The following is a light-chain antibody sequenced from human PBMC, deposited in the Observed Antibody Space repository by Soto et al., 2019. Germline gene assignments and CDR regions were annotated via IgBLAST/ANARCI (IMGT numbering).Light chain of an antibody. CDR2: DVS. CDR3: SSYPSSSALHVV. Sequence: QSALTQPASVSGSPGQSITISCTGTSSDVGGYNYVSWYQQHPGKAPKLMIYDVSNRPSGVSNRFSGSKSGNTASLPISGLQAEDEADYYCSSYPSSSALHVVFGGGTKLTVL. V-gene: IGLV2-14*01. CDR1: SSDVGGYNY. J-gene: IGLJ2*01.